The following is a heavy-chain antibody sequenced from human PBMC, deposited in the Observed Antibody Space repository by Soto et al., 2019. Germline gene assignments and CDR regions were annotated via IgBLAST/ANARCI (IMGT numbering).Heavy chain of an antibody. CDR2: IVPIVDTS. D-gene: IGHD1-26*01. CDR1: GGTFSSYA. Sequence: QVQLVQSGAEVRQPASSVKVSCKTSGGTFSSYAISWVRQAPGQGLEWMGGIVPIVDTSTYAQKVQGRVTNTTNASASIVYMELTTLRADHTAVYYCLRLGAIPSFPDCWGQVAFITFSS. J-gene: IGHJ4*02. V-gene: IGHV1-69*05. CDR3: LRLGAIPSFPDC.